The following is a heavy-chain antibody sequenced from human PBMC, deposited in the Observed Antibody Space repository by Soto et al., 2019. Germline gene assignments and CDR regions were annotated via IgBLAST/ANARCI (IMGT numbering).Heavy chain of an antibody. CDR1: GYTFTPHH. Sequence: ASVKVSCKASGYTFTPHHMHWVRQAPGQGLEWMGIINPSGGSTSYAQKFQGRVTMTRDTSTSTVYMELSSLRSEDTAVYYCARPRIVGASHFDYWGQGTLVTVSS. CDR3: ARPRIVGASHFDY. D-gene: IGHD1-26*01. V-gene: IGHV1-46*01. J-gene: IGHJ4*02. CDR2: INPSGGST.